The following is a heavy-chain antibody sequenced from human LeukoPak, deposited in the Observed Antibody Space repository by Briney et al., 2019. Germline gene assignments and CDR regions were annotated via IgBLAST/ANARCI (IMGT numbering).Heavy chain of an antibody. J-gene: IGHJ5*02. CDR3: ARNRLGVNWFDP. Sequence: ASVKVSCKASGYTFTSYGISWVRQAPGQGLEWMGWISAYNGNTNYAQRLQGRVTMTTDTSTSTAYMELRSLRSDDTAVYYCARNRLGVNWFDPWGQGTLVTVSS. V-gene: IGHV1-18*01. D-gene: IGHD2-8*02. CDR2: ISAYNGNT. CDR1: GYTFTSYG.